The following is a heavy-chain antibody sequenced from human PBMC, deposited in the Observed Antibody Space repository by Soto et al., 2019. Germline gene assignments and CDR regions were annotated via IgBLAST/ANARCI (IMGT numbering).Heavy chain of an antibody. CDR3: ARDGRAYSTPGWFDP. Sequence: QLQLQESGSGLVKPSQTLSLTCAVSGGSISSGGYSWSWIRQPPGKGLEWIGYIYHSGSTYYNPSLKSRVTISVDRSKNQFSLKLSSVTAADTAVYYCARDGRAYSTPGWFDPWGQGTLVTVSS. J-gene: IGHJ5*02. D-gene: IGHD2-15*01. CDR1: GGSISSGGYS. V-gene: IGHV4-30-2*01. CDR2: IYHSGST.